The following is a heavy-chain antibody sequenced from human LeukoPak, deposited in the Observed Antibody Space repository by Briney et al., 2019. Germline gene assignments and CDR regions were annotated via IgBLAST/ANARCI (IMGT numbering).Heavy chain of an antibody. CDR2: IRSKAYGGTT. Sequence: GGSLRLSCTASGFTFGDYAMSWVRQAPGKGLEWVGFIRSKAYGGTTEYAASVKGRFTISRDDSKSIAYLQMNSLKTEDTAVYYCTRAMVGSYYYDSSGYYPDYWGQGTLVTVSS. CDR3: TRAMVGSYYYDSSGYYPDY. CDR1: GFTFGDYA. V-gene: IGHV3-49*04. D-gene: IGHD3-22*01. J-gene: IGHJ4*02.